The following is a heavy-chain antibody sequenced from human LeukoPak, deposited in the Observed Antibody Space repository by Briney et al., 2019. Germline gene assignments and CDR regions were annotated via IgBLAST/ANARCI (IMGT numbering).Heavy chain of an antibody. D-gene: IGHD3-9*01. Sequence: SETLSLTCTVSGGSITSGSHYWGWIRQPPGKGLEWIGTIHYRETTYSNPSLKSRVSISIDTSKNQFSLNLSSVTAADTAVFYCASTYFDILTPSYYFDFWGRGTLVTVSS. J-gene: IGHJ4*02. CDR1: GGSITSGSHY. V-gene: IGHV4-39*01. CDR2: IHYRETT. CDR3: ASTYFDILTPSYYFDF.